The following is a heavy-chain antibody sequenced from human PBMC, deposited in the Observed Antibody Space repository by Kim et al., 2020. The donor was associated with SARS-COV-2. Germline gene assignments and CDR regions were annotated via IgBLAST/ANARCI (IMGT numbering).Heavy chain of an antibody. Sequence: SETLSLTCTVSGGSISSSSYYWGWIRQPPGKGLEWIGSIYYSGSTYYNPSLKSRVTISVDTSKNQFSLKLSSVTAADTAVYYCAGGDITMVRGVRTNFDYWGQGTLVTVSS. V-gene: IGHV4-39*01. D-gene: IGHD3-10*01. CDR1: GGSISSSSYY. J-gene: IGHJ4*02. CDR3: AGGDITMVRGVRTNFDY. CDR2: IYYSGST.